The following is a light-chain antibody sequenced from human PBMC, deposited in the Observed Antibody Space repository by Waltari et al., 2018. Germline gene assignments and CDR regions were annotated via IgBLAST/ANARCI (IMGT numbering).Light chain of an antibody. Sequence: DIQMTQSPSSLSASVGDRVTITCRASQGISTYLNLYQQRPGKAPKLLIYAASSLQSGVPSRFSGTGSETDFTLTISSLQPEDFATYYCQKSYNSPYTFGQGTKLEIK. J-gene: IGKJ2*01. CDR2: AAS. CDR3: QKSYNSPYT. CDR1: QGISTY. V-gene: IGKV1-39*01.